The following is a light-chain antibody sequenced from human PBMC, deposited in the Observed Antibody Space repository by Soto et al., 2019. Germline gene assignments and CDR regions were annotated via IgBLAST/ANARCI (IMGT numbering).Light chain of an antibody. V-gene: IGKV3-20*01. CDR2: GAS. J-gene: IGKJ1*01. Sequence: DIVMTQSPGTLSLSPGERATLSCRASQSVSSSYLAWYQQKPGQAPRLLIYGASSRATGIPDRFSGSGSGTDFTLTISSLQSEDFAVYYCQQYNNWPPTFGQGTKVDIK. CDR1: QSVSSSY. CDR3: QQYNNWPPT.